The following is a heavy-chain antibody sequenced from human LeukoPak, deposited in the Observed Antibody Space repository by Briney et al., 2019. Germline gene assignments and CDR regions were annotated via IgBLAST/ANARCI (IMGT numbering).Heavy chain of an antibody. CDR3: SRGSDESKTGDY. CDR1: GGSFSHYY. V-gene: IGHV4-34*01. J-gene: IGHJ4*02. CDR2: IHPSGST. Sequence: SETLSLTCAIYGGSFSHYYWSWIRQPPGKGLEWVGEIHPSGSTSFNPSLESRVSISKDTSKNQFSLKLTSVTAADTAVYYCSRGSDESKTGDYWVQGTLVTVSS. D-gene: IGHD6-25*01.